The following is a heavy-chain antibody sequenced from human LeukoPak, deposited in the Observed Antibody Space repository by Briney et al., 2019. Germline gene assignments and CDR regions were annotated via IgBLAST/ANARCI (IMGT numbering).Heavy chain of an antibody. V-gene: IGHV4-39*01. D-gene: IGHD3-10*01. J-gene: IGHJ4*02. CDR3: ARAPYYYGSGSSRFDY. CDR1: GGSISSSSYY. Sequence: SETLSLTCTVSGGSISSSSYYWGWIRQPPGKGLEWIGSIYYSGSTYYNPSLKSRVTISVDTSKNQFSLKLSSVTAADTAVYYCARAPYYYGSGSSRFDYWGQGTLVTVSS. CDR2: IYYSGST.